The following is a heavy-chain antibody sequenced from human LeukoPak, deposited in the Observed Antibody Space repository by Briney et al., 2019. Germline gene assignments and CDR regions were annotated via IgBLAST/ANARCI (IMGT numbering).Heavy chain of an antibody. Sequence: PGGSLRLSCAASGFTLSSYAMHWVRQAPGKGLEWAVVISYDGSNKYYADSVKGRFTISRDNSKNTLYLQMNSLRAEDTAVYYCARASRIAAAQRDYYYYYMDVWGKGTTVTVSS. CDR3: ARASRIAAAQRDYYYYYMDV. J-gene: IGHJ6*03. CDR2: ISYDGSNK. CDR1: GFTLSSYA. V-gene: IGHV3-30*04. D-gene: IGHD6-13*01.